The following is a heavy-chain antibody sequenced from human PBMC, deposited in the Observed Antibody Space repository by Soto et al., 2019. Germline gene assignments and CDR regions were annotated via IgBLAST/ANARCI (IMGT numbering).Heavy chain of an antibody. J-gene: IGHJ4*02. Sequence: QVPLVQSGAEVKKPGASVKVSCKASGYIFTNFGISWVRQAPGQGLEWMGWISTSNDDINYAPKLQGRLTMTTDTSTSTAYMELWSLRSDDTAVYYCARDLSTASYYNYWGQGTLVTVSS. CDR2: ISTSNDDI. D-gene: IGHD1-26*01. CDR3: ARDLSTASYYNY. CDR1: GYIFTNFG. V-gene: IGHV1-18*01.